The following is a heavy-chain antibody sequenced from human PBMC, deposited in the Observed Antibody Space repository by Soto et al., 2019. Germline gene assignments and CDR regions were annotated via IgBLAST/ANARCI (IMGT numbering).Heavy chain of an antibody. V-gene: IGHV3-23*01. CDR2: ISGSGGST. D-gene: IGHD3-3*01. Sequence: GGSLRLSCAASGFTFSSYAMSWVRQAPGKGLEWVSAISGSGGSTYYADSVKGRFTISRDNSKNTLYLQMNSLRAEDTAVYYCAKVTIFGVVINWFDPWGQGTLVTVSS. CDR3: AKVTIFGVVINWFDP. J-gene: IGHJ5*02. CDR1: GFTFSSYA.